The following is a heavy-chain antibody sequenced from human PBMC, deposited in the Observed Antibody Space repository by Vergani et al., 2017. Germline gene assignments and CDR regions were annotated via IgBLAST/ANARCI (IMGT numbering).Heavy chain of an antibody. V-gene: IGHV4-38-2*01. CDR2: IYHRGST. J-gene: IGHJ6*03. CDR1: GYSISSGYY. Sequence: QVQLQESGPGLVKPSETLSLTCAVSGYSISSGYYWGWIRQPPGKGLEWIGSIYHRGSTYYNPSLKSRVTISVDTSKNQFSRKLSSVTAADTAVDYCARHSGGSSHDYYYYYMDVWGKGTTVTVSS. D-gene: IGHD1-26*01. CDR3: ARHSGGSSHDYYYYYMDV.